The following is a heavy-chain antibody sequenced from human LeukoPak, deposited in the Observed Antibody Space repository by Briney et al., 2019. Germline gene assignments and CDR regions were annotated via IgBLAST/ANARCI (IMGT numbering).Heavy chain of an antibody. V-gene: IGHV4-34*01. CDR3: ARAQTYYYGSGRNHYYYMDV. CDR1: GGSFSSYY. J-gene: IGHJ6*03. D-gene: IGHD3-10*01. CDR2: INHSGST. Sequence: PSETLSLTCAVYGGSFSSYYWSWIRQPPGKGLEWIGEINHSGSTNYNPSLKSRVTISVDTSKNQFSLKLSSVTAADTAVYYCARAQTYYYGSGRNHYYYMDVWGKGTTVTVSS.